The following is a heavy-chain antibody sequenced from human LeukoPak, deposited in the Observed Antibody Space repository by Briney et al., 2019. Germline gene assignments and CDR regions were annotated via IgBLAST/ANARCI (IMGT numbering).Heavy chain of an antibody. J-gene: IGHJ4*02. CDR1: GYTFTSYY. CDR3: ARDHVTTVVTMDY. V-gene: IGHV7-4-1*02. D-gene: IGHD4-23*01. CDR2: INTNTGNP. Sequence: ASVKVSCKASGYTFTSYYMHWVRQAPGQGLEWMGWINTNTGNPTYAQGFTGRFVFSLDTSVSTAYLQISSLKAEDTAVYYRARDHVTTVVTMDYWGQGTLVTVSS.